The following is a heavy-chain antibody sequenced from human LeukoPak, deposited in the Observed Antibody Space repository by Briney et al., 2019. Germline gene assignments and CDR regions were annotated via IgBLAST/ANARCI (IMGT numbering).Heavy chain of an antibody. Sequence: GGSLRLSCAASGYTFIGYWMHWVRQAPGKGLVWVSRINSDGSTTSYAASVKGRFTISRDTAKNTLYLQMNSLRAEDTAVYYCARGHHYYDSSAYYYWGQGTVVTVS. CDR3: ARGHHYYDSSAYYY. D-gene: IGHD3-22*01. CDR1: GYTFIGYW. J-gene: IGHJ4*02. CDR2: INSDGSTT. V-gene: IGHV3-74*01.